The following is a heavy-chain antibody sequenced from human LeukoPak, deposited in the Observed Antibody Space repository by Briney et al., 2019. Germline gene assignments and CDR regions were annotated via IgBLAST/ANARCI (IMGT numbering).Heavy chain of an antibody. J-gene: IGHJ5*02. Sequence: ASVKVSCKASGGTFSSYAISWVRQAPGQGLEWMGRIIPILGIANYAQKFQGRVTITADKSTSTAYMELSSLRSEDTAVYYCAREHGGIPWFDPWGQGTLVTVSS. CDR2: IIPILGIA. CDR3: AREHGGIPWFDP. CDR1: GGTFSSYA. D-gene: IGHD3-3*01. V-gene: IGHV1-69*04.